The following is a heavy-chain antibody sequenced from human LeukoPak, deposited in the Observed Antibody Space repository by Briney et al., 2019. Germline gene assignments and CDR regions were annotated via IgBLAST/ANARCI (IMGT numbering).Heavy chain of an antibody. D-gene: IGHD5-18*01. Sequence: GRSLRLSCAASGFTFSSYAMSWVRQAPGKGLEWVSAISGSGGSTYYADSVKGRFTISRDNSKNTLYLQMNSLRAEDTAVYYCAKGLGYSYDIDYWGQGTLVTVSS. CDR3: AKGLGYSYDIDY. CDR2: ISGSGGST. CDR1: GFTFSSYA. V-gene: IGHV3-23*01. J-gene: IGHJ4*02.